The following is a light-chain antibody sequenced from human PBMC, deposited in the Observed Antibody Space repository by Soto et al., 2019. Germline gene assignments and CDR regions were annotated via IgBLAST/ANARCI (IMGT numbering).Light chain of an antibody. CDR1: SSDVGGYNY. Sequence: QSVLTQPASVSGSPGQSITISCTGTSSDVGGYNYVSWYQQHPGKAPKLMIYEVSNRPSGVSNRFSDSKSGNTASLTISGLQAEDEGDYYCSSYTSSSTLVVFGGGTQLTVL. CDR3: SSYTSSSTLVV. J-gene: IGLJ2*01. V-gene: IGLV2-14*01. CDR2: EVS.